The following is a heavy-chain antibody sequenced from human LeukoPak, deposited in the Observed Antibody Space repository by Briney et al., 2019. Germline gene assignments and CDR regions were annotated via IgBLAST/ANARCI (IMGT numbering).Heavy chain of an antibody. V-gene: IGHV1-46*01. J-gene: IGHJ4*02. Sequence: ASVKVSCKASGYTFTSYYIHWVRQAPGQGPEWMGIIYPSGGSTTYAQKFQGRVTMTRDMSTSTVYMELSSLRSDDTAVYYCAIGYNWNDGYFDYWGQGTLVTVSS. CDR3: AIGYNWNDGYFDY. CDR1: GYTFTSYY. CDR2: IYPSGGST. D-gene: IGHD1-1*01.